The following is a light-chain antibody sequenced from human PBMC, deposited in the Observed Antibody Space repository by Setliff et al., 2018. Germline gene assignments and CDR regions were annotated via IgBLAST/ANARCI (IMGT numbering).Light chain of an antibody. CDR2: XVS. CDR3: SSYTSSSTRV. J-gene: IGLJ1*01. V-gene: IGLV2-14*01. CDR1: SSDVGYYNX. Sequence: QSVLTQPASVSGSPGQSITISCTGTSSDVGYYNXVSXYXXXXXXXPKLMXXXVSNRPSGVSNRFSGSKSGNTASLTISGLQAEDEADYYCSSYTSSSTRVFGTGTKVTVL.